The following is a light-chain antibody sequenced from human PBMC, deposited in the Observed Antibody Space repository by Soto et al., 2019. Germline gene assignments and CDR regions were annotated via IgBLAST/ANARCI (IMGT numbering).Light chain of an antibody. CDR1: SSDGGGYNY. Sequence: QSALTQPASVSGSPGQSITISCTGTSSDGGGYNYVSWYQQHPGKAPKLMIYEVSNRPSGVSNRFSGSKSGNTASLTISGLQAEDEADYYCSSYTTSSTHWVFGGGTKVTVL. CDR2: EVS. J-gene: IGLJ3*02. V-gene: IGLV2-14*01. CDR3: SSYTTSSTHWV.